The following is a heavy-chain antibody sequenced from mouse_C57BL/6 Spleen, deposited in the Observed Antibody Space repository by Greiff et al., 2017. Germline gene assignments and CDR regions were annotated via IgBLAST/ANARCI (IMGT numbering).Heavy chain of an antibody. CDR3: ARNDYDNWYFDV. V-gene: IGHV1-53*01. D-gene: IGHD2-4*01. J-gene: IGHJ1*03. Sequence: VQLKQPGTELVKPGASVKLSCKASGYTFTSYWMHWVKQRPGQGLEWIGNINPSNGGTNYNEKFKSKATLTVDKSSSTAYMQLSSLTSEDSAVYYCARNDYDNWYFDVWGTGTTVTVSS. CDR2: INPSNGGT. CDR1: GYTFTSYW.